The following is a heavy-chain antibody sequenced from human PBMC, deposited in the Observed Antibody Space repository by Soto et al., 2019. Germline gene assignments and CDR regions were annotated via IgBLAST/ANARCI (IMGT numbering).Heavy chain of an antibody. J-gene: IGHJ6*02. CDR1: GFSLSTSGVG. Sequence: SGPTLVNPTQTLTLTCTFSGFSLSTSGVGVGWIRQPPGKALEWLALIYWDDDDRYSPSLRSRLSIAKDTSTNEVVLTMTNMDPVDTATYYCASAWYGDQYYHGMGVWGQGATVTVSS. CDR3: ASAWYGDQYYHGMGV. V-gene: IGHV2-5*02. D-gene: IGHD6-13*01. CDR2: IYWDDDD.